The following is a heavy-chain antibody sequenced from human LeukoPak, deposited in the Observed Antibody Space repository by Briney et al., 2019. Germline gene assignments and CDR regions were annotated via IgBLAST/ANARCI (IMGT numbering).Heavy chain of an antibody. CDR2: ISGSGDRT. Sequence: GGSLRLSCAASGFTFSSYAMTWVRQAPGKRLEWVSAISGSGDRTYYADSVKGRFTISRDNSKNTLYLQMNSLRAEDTAVYYCAKDRYEAPDVWGQGTTVTVSS. CDR1: GFTFSSYA. D-gene: IGHD1-14*01. CDR3: AKDRYEAPDV. V-gene: IGHV3-23*01. J-gene: IGHJ6*02.